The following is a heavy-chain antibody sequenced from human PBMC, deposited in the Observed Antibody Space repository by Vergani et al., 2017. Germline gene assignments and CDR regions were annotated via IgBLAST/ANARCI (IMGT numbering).Heavy chain of an antibody. CDR1: GGSISSYY. Sequence: QVQLQESGPGLVKPSETLSLTCTVSGGSISSYYWSWIRQPPGKGLEWIGYIYYSGSTNYNPYLKSRVTISVDTSKNPFSLKLSSVPAADTAVYYCARGGSSSGYGDYWGQGTLVTVSS. J-gene: IGHJ4*02. CDR3: ARGGSSSGYGDY. D-gene: IGHD6-13*01. CDR2: IYYSGST. V-gene: IGHV4-59*01.